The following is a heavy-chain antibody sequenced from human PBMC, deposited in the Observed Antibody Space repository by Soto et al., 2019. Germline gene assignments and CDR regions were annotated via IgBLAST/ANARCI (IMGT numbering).Heavy chain of an antibody. J-gene: IGHJ4*02. Sequence: EVQLLESGGGLVQPGGSLRLSCAASGFTFRSNGMSWVRQAPGKGLEWVANIKKDGSEKYYVDSVKGRFTISRDNAKNSLYLQTNSPRAEDSAVYYCATSAGRWPQPPVWGQGTLVTVSS. V-gene: IGHV3-7*03. D-gene: IGHD6-13*01. CDR3: ATSAGRWPQPPV. CDR2: IKKDGSEK. CDR1: GFTFRSNG.